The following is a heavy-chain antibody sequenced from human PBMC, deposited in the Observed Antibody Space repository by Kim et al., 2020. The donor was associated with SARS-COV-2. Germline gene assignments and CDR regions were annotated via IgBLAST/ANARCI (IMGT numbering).Heavy chain of an antibody. V-gene: IGHV3-15*01. D-gene: IGHD2-2*01. CDR1: GIPFSNAW. CDR3: TTVSMR. Sequence: GGSLRLSCAVSGIPFSNAWFNWVRQSPGKGLEWVGRIKSKTDGGTADLAALVKGRSAISRDDSKNTLSLLMNNVETDDSAVYYCTTVSMRWGQGTLVTVS. CDR2: IKSKTDGGTA. J-gene: IGHJ4*02.